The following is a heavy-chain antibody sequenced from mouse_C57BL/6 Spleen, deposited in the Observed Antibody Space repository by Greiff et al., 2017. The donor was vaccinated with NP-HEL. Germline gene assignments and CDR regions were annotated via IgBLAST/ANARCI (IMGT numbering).Heavy chain of an antibody. CDR2: IYPGDGDT. J-gene: IGHJ2*01. Sequence: QVQLKESGPELVKPGASVKISCKASGYAFSSSWMNWVKQRPGKGLEWIGRIYPGDGDTNYNGKFKGKATLTADKSSSTAYMQLSSLTSEDSAVYFCAREGNYFDYWGQGTTLTVSS. D-gene: IGHD2-1*01. CDR1: GYAFSSSW. CDR3: AREGNYFDY. V-gene: IGHV1-82*01.